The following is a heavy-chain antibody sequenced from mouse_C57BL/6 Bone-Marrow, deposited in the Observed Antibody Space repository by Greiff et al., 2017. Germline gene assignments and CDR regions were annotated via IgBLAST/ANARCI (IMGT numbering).Heavy chain of an antibody. D-gene: IGHD2-5*01. CDR2: ISSGSSTF. V-gene: IGHV5-17*01. CDR3: AIYYSNYGFAY. CDR1: GFTFSDYG. Sequence: EVMLVESGGGLVKPGGSLKLSCAASGFTFSDYGMHWVRQAPEKGLEWVAYISSGSSTFYYADTVKGRFTISRDNAKNTLFLQMTSLRSEDTDMYYCAIYYSNYGFAYWGQGTLVTVSA. J-gene: IGHJ3*01.